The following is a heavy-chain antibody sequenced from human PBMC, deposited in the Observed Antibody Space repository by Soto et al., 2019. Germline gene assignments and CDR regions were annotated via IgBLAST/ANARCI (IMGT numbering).Heavy chain of an antibody. J-gene: IGHJ4*02. CDR2: LYNHGKT. CDR1: GFIVSSSH. V-gene: IGHV3-53*01. CDR3: ARLTEAERH. D-gene: IGHD1-1*01. Sequence: GGSLRLSCVVSGFIVSSSHLIWVRQAPGKGLEGVSILYNHGKTNYVDSVKGRFTITRDNSKNTVYLQMNSLRVEDTAVYYCARLTEAERHWGQGALVTVS.